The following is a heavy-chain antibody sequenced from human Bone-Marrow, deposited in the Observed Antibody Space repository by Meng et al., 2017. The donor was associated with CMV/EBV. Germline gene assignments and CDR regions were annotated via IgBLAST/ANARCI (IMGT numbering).Heavy chain of an antibody. Sequence: CEASGFTFSSYALHWVRQAPGKGLEWVAVVSYDGSDKYYADPVKGRFTISRDNSKNTLYLQINSLRAEDTAVYYCARDPGFWSGYCDSWGQGTLVTVSS. CDR2: VSYDGSDK. CDR3: ARDPGFWSGYCDS. J-gene: IGHJ4*02. V-gene: IGHV3-30*04. D-gene: IGHD3-3*01. CDR1: GFTFSSYA.